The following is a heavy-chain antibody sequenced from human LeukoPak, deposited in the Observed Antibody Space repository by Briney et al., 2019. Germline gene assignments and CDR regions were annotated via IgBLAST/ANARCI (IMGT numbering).Heavy chain of an antibody. D-gene: IGHD6-19*01. V-gene: IGHV3-7*01. CDR2: IKQDGSEK. CDR3: ARDRVIAVAQWSYFDY. J-gene: IGHJ4*02. Sequence: GGSLRLSCAASGFTFSSYWMSWVSQAPGKGLEWVANIKQDGSEKYYVDSVKGRFTISRDNAKNSLYLQMNSLRAEDTAVYYCARDRVIAVAQWSYFDYWGQGTLVTVSS. CDR1: GFTFSSYW.